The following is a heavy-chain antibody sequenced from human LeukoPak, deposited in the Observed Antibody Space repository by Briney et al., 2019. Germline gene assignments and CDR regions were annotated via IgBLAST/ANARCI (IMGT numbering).Heavy chain of an antibody. J-gene: IGHJ5*02. CDR3: AKDPIYGDYVYWFDP. V-gene: IGHV3-23*01. Sequence: GGSLRLSCAASGFTFSSYAMSWVRQAPGKGLEWVSAISGSGGSTYYADSVKGRLTISRDNSKNTLYLQMNSLRAEDTAVYYCAKDPIYGDYVYWFDPWGQGTLVTVSS. CDR2: ISGSGGST. D-gene: IGHD4-17*01. CDR1: GFTFSSYA.